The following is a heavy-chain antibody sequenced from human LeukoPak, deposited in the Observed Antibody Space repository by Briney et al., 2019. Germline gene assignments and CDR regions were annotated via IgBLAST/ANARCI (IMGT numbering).Heavy chain of an antibody. CDR2: ISGSGGST. D-gene: IGHD3-9*01. CDR1: GFTFSSYG. CDR3: AKDPMVLRYFDWFRSDAFDI. J-gene: IGHJ3*02. Sequence: PGGSLRLSCAASGFTFSSYGMSWVRQAPGKGLEWVSAISGSGGSTYYADSVKGRFTISRDNSKNTLYLQMNSLRAEDTAVYYCAKDPMVLRYFDWFRSDAFDIWGQGTMVTVSS. V-gene: IGHV3-23*01.